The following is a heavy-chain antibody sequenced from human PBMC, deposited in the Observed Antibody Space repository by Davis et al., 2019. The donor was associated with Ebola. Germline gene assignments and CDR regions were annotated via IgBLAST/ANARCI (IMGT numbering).Heavy chain of an antibody. D-gene: IGHD3-3*01. J-gene: IGHJ1*01. CDR1: GFTFHDYT. CDR2: IAWDGVGT. Sequence: PGGSLRLSCAASGFTFHDYTMHWVRQAPGKALEWVSLIAWDGVGTAYSDSVKGRFTISRDNSKNSLYLQMNSLRNEDTAFYYCAKDMRGFGVVIPTLHHWGQGTLVTVSS. CDR3: AKDMRGFGVVIPTLHH. V-gene: IGHV3-43*01.